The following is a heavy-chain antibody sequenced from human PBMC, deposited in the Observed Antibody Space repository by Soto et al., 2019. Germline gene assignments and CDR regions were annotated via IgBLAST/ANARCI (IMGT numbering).Heavy chain of an antibody. V-gene: IGHV1-18*01. D-gene: IGHD6-19*01. CDR2: ISAYNGNT. Sequence: GASVKVSCKASGYTFTSYGISWVRQAPGQGLEWMGWISAYNGNTNYAQKLQGRVTMTTDTSTSTAYMELRSLRSDDTAVYYCALPGYSSGWTFHGMDVWGQGTTVTVSS. CDR1: GYTFTSYG. CDR3: ALPGYSSGWTFHGMDV. J-gene: IGHJ6*02.